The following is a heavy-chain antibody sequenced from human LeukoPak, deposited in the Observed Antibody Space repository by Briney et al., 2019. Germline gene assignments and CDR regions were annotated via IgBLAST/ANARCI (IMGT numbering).Heavy chain of an antibody. D-gene: IGHD6-13*01. Sequence: GGSLRLSCAGSGFTFSGYGLHWVRQAPGKGLEWVAVISFDGSKTQYADSVKGRFTISRDTFRSTLSLQMHSLRPEDTAVYYCAKDHVDSSSWSRYFDLWGRGTPVTVSS. J-gene: IGHJ2*01. CDR1: GFTFSGYG. CDR2: ISFDGSKT. V-gene: IGHV3-30*18. CDR3: AKDHVDSSSWSRYFDL.